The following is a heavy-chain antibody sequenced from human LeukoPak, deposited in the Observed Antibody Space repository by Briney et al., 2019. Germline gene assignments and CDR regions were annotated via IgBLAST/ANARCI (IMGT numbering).Heavy chain of an antibody. CDR2: ISSSSSHI. J-gene: IGHJ4*02. Sequence: GGSLRLSCAASGFTFGTYIMNWFRQAPGKGLEWVSCISSSSSHIYYADSVKGRFTISRDNAKNSLYLQMNSLRAEDTAVHYCARGDPGYSYGYWGQGTLVTVSS. CDR1: GFTFGTYI. D-gene: IGHD5-18*01. CDR3: ARGDPGYSYGY. V-gene: IGHV3-21*01.